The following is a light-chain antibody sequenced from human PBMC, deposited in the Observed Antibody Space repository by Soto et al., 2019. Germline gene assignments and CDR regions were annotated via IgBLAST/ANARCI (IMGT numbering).Light chain of an antibody. CDR3: QQYERSPWT. Sequence: EIVLTQSPGTLSLSPGERATLSCRASQSVSSSYLAWHQQKPGQAPRLLIYGASSRATGIPDRFSGSGSGTDFTLTISRLEPEDLAVYYCQQYERSPWTFGQGTKVEIK. CDR2: GAS. J-gene: IGKJ1*01. CDR1: QSVSSSY. V-gene: IGKV3-20*01.